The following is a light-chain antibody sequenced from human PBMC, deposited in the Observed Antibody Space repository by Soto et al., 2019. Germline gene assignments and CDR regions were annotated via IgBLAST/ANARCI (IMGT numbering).Light chain of an antibody. CDR2: EVR. J-gene: IGLJ1*01. V-gene: IGLV2-14*01. CDR1: SSDVGSYNY. CDR3: ISYTGSDTSYV. Sequence: QSALTQPASVSGSPGQSITISCTGTSSDVGSYNYVAWYQQFPGKTPKLMIYEVRNRPSGVSSRFSGSKSGNTASLTISGLPAEDEADYYCISYTGSDTSYVFGTGTKVTVL.